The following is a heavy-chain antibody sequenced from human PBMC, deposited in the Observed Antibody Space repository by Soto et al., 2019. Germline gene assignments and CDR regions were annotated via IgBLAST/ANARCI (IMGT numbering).Heavy chain of an antibody. V-gene: IGHV1-18*04. J-gene: IGHJ5*02. Sequence: QLQLVQSAAEVKKPGASVRVSCQAYGYPFIKYGISWIRQAPEQGLEWMGWIKVDSGYTNYAQKFQGRVTMTADTASDTAFMELRSLRLDDTAVYFCETSYDTGFDPWGQGTLVSVSS. CDR1: GYPFIKYG. CDR2: IKVDSGYT. D-gene: IGHD3-9*01. CDR3: ETSYDTGFDP.